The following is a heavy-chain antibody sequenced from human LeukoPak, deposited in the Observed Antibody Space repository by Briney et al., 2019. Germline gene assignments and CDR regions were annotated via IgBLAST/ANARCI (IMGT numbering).Heavy chain of an antibody. CDR3: ARRAGAYSHPYDY. J-gene: IGHJ4*02. D-gene: IGHD4/OR15-4a*01. CDR1: GFTFSHCS. Sequence: PGGSLRLSCAASGFTFSHCSMNWVRQAPGKGLEWVSSISSSSSYIYYADSVKGRFTISRDNAKNSLYLQMNSLRAEDTAVYYCARRAGAYSHPYDYWGQGTLVTVSS. CDR2: ISSSSSYI. V-gene: IGHV3-21*04.